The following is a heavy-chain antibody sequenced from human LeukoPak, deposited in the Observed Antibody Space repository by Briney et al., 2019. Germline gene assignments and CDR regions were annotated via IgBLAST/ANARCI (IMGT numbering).Heavy chain of an antibody. J-gene: IGHJ6*04. Sequence: PSETLSLTCAVSGYSISSGYYWGWIRQPPGKGLGGIESIYHSGSTYYNPSLKSRVTISVDTSKNQFSLKLSSVTAADTAVYYCARGRDAAAYYYYYGMDVWGKGTTVTVSS. CDR2: IYHSGST. D-gene: IGHD1-26*01. CDR3: ARGRDAAAYYYYYGMDV. V-gene: IGHV4-38-2*01. CDR1: GYSISSGYY.